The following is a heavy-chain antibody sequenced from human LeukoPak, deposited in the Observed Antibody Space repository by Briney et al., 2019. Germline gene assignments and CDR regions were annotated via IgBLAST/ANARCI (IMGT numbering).Heavy chain of an antibody. D-gene: IGHD3-16*02. V-gene: IGHV3-23*01. CDR3: AKDGFLIRWVLSNYFDY. Sequence: PGGSLRLSCAASGFTFSRYWMFWVRQAPGKGPEWVSGISGSGDTTHYADSVKGRFTISRDNSKDTLYLQMNSLRAEDTAVYYCAKDGFLIRWVLSNYFDYWGQGTLVTVSS. CDR2: ISGSGDTT. CDR1: GFTFSRYW. J-gene: IGHJ4*02.